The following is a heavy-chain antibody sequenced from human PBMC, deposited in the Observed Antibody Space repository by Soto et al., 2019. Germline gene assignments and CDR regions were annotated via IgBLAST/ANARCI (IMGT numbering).Heavy chain of an antibody. CDR3: ASPIAAAEARIFDY. CDR1: AGTFSSYA. J-gene: IGHJ4*02. Sequence: QVQLVQSGAEVKKPGSSVKVSCKASAGTFSSYAISWVRQAPGQGLEWMGGIIPIFGTANYAQKFQGRVKITADESTSTAYMELSSLRSEDTAVYDCASPIAAAEARIFDYWVQGTLVTVSS. D-gene: IGHD6-13*01. CDR2: IIPIFGTA. V-gene: IGHV1-69*12.